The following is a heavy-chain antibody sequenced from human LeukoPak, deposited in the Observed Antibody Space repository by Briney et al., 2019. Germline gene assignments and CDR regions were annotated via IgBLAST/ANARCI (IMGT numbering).Heavy chain of an antibody. CDR3: ARGRAGDYVFDY. CDR2: MNPNSGNT. Sequence: ASVKVSCKASGYTFTSHDINWVRQATGQGLEWMGWMNPNSGNTGYAQKFQGRVTMTRNTSISTAYMELSSLRSEDTAVYYCARGRAGDYVFDYWGQGTLVTVSS. D-gene: IGHD4-17*01. V-gene: IGHV1-8*01. CDR1: GYTFTSHD. J-gene: IGHJ4*02.